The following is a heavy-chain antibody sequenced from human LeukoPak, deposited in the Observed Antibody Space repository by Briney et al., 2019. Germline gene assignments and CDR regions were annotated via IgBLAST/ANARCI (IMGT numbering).Heavy chain of an antibody. CDR2: ISSSGSTI. J-gene: IGHJ4*02. V-gene: IGHV3-11*04. CDR3: AREEYSSSSGFDY. Sequence: AGGSLRLSCAASGFTFSDYYMSWIRQAPGKGLEWVSYISSSGSTIYYADSVKGRFTISRDNAKNSLYLQMNSLRAEDTAVYYCAREEYSSSSGFDYWGQGTLVTVSS. CDR1: GFTFSDYY. D-gene: IGHD6-6*01.